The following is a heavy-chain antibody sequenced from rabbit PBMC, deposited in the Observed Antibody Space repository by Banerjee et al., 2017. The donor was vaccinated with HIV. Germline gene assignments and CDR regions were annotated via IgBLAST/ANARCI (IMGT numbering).Heavy chain of an antibody. Sequence: QEQLVESGGGLVTLGGSLKLFCKASGVDFSGCGISWVRQAPGKGLEWIGCIYTGSSGSTYYASWAKGRFTISKTSSTTVTLQMTSLTAADTATYFCARGPNSYDDYGDYVDYFNLWGQGTLVT. V-gene: IGHV1S45*01. J-gene: IGHJ4*01. D-gene: IGHD2-1*01. CDR2: IYTGSSGST. CDR3: ARGPNSYDDYGDYVDYFNL. CDR1: GVDFSGCG.